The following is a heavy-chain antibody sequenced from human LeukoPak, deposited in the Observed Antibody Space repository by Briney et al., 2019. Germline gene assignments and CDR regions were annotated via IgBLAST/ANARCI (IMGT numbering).Heavy chain of an antibody. V-gene: IGHV3-49*04. CDR1: GFIFSDYA. Sequence: GGSLRLSCTTSGFIFSDYAVSWVRQAPGKGLEWVGFIRSKAYGGTSDYAASLKGRFTISRDDFRSIAYLQMNSLQTEDTAVYYCARVGYSSGKYYFFDYWGQGTLVTVSS. CDR3: ARVGYSSGKYYFFDY. J-gene: IGHJ4*02. D-gene: IGHD1-26*01. CDR2: IRSKAYGGTS.